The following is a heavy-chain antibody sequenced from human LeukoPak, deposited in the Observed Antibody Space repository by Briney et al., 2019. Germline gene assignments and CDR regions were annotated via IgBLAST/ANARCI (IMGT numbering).Heavy chain of an antibody. CDR3: ARLAPGSCRGGSCYSLDY. Sequence: SETLSLTCGVSGASVSSIGYSWSWIRQPPGRGLEWIGYIYQSGSASYNPSLQSRVTISIDKSKNQFSLKLNSVTAADTAVYYCARLAPGSCRGGSCYSLDYWGQGTLVTVSS. V-gene: IGHV4-30-2*01. CDR1: GASVSSIGYS. CDR2: IYQSGSA. J-gene: IGHJ4*02. D-gene: IGHD2-15*01.